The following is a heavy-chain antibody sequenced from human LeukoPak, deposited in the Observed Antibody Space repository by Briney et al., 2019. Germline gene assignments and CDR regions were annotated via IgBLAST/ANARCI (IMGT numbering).Heavy chain of an antibody. D-gene: IGHD6-19*01. Sequence: PGGSLRLSCAASGFTFSSYAMSWVRQAPGKGLEFVSSISSNGISTYYGNSVKGRFTISRDNSKNTVYLQMGSLRAEDMAVYYCARTQQWLATGGWYWFDTWGQGTLVTVSS. V-gene: IGHV3-64*01. CDR3: ARTQQWLATGGWYWFDT. J-gene: IGHJ5*02. CDR1: GFTFSSYA. CDR2: ISSNGIST.